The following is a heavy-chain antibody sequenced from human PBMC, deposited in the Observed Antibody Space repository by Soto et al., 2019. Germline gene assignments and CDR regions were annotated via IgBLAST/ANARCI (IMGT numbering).Heavy chain of an antibody. Sequence: PSETLSLTCAVYGGSFSGYYWTWIRQPPGTGLEWIGEINHSGSTNYNPSLKSRVTISVDTSKTQFSLKLSSVTAADTAVYYCARGRRTTVTTDAGSYYYYGMDVWGQGTTVTVPS. CDR2: INHSGST. CDR1: GGSFSGYY. J-gene: IGHJ6*02. V-gene: IGHV4-34*01. D-gene: IGHD4-17*01. CDR3: ARGRRTTVTTDAGSYYYYGMDV.